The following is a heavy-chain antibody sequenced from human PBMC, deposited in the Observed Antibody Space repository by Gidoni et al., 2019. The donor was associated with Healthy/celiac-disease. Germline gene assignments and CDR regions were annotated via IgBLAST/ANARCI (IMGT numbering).Heavy chain of an antibody. Sequence: QVQLQQWGAGLLKPSETLSLPCAVYGGSFSGYYWSWIRQPPGKGLEWIGENNHSGSTNYNPSLKSRVTISVDTSKNQFSLKLSSVTAADTAVYYCARVGARLRKGTDDYWGQGTLVTVSS. CDR1: GGSFSGYY. CDR3: ARVGARLRKGTDDY. J-gene: IGHJ4*02. V-gene: IGHV4-34*01. CDR2: NNHSGST. D-gene: IGHD3-10*01.